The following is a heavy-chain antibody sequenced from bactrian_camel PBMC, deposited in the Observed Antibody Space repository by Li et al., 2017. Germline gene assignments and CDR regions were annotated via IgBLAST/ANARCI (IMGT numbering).Heavy chain of an antibody. J-gene: IGHJ6*01. CDR3: AASGSRYSHGCTDFVY. CDR1: ARMFTSYC. D-gene: IGHD6*01. CDR2: IDSDGPT. Sequence: HVQLVESGGGSVQAGGSPTLACKISARMFTSYCMGWFRQAPGKEREQVASIDSDGPTFYEDSVKGRFTISRDSARSTLYLQMNSLKPEDTAMYYCAASGSRYSHGCTDFVYWGQGTQVTVS. V-gene: IGHV3S57*01.